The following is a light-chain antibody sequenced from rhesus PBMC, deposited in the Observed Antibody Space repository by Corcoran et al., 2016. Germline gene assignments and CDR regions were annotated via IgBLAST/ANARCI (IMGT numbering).Light chain of an antibody. J-gene: IGKJ4*01. CDR3: QKCSNVGT. CDR1: QDNNTY. CDR2: YAN. V-gene: IGKV1-25*01. Sequence: DIQMTQSPSSVSASVGVRVIISCRASQDNNTYSAWSQQKQGKALKLLIYYANTFQGGIPSRCRSSGGGTDFIITINSLQTEDVGTYYYQKCSNVGTFGRGTKVGIK.